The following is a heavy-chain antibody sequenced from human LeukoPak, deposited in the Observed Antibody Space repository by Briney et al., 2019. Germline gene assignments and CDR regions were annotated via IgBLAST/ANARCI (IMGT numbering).Heavy chain of an antibody. CDR3: ARDRGYVIDC. CDR1: GFTFNIYW. Sequence: TGGSLRLSCATSGFTFNIYWMHWVRQAPGKGLVWVSRINSDGSSTRYADSVKGRVTISRDNAKNTLYLQVNSLRAEDTAVYYCARDRGYVIDCWGQGTQVTFSS. V-gene: IGHV3-74*01. D-gene: IGHD3-10*01. J-gene: IGHJ4*02. CDR2: INSDGSST.